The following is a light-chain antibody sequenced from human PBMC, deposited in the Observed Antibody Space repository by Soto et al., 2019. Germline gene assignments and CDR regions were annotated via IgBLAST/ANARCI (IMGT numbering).Light chain of an antibody. J-gene: IGKJ4*01. CDR2: LGS. CDR1: QSLLHSNGYNY. V-gene: IGKV2-28*01. CDR3: MQALQTPPT. Sequence: DIVMTQSPLSLPVTPGEPASISCRSSQSLLHSNGYNYLDWYLQTPGQSPQLLIYLGSNRAAGVPDRFSGSGSGTDFTLKISRVEAEDVGVYYCMQALQTPPTFGGGTKVEIK.